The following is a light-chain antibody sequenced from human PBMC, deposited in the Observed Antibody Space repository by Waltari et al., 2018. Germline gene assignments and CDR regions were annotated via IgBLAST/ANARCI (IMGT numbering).Light chain of an antibody. J-gene: IGLJ1*01. CDR2: NVS. CDR3: TSYTSDYTYV. CDR1: SSDVGGFYF. Sequence: QSALTQPASVSGSPGQSIPISCTGTSSDVGGFYFVSWYQQHPAKAPKLIISNVSRRPSGVSYRFSGSKSGNRASLTISGLQAEDEATYYCTSYTSDYTYVFGTGTEVTVV. V-gene: IGLV2-14*03.